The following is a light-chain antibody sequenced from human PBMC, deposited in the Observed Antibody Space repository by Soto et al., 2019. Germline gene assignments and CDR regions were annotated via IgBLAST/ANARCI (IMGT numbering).Light chain of an antibody. Sequence: EIVMTQSPATLSVSPGERATLSCRASQSVSSNLAWYQQKPGQAPRLLIYGASTRATGIPARFSGSGSGTEFTLTISSLQYEDFAVCYCQQYNNWPRTFGQATKVEIK. CDR3: QQYNNWPRT. CDR1: QSVSSN. CDR2: GAS. V-gene: IGKV3-15*01. J-gene: IGKJ1*01.